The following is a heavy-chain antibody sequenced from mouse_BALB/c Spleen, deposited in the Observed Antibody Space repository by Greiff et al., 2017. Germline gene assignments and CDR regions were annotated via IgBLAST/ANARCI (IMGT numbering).Heavy chain of an antibody. V-gene: IGHV3-6*02. J-gene: IGHJ3*01. D-gene: IGHD2-3*01. CDR2: ISYDGSN. CDR1: GYSITSGYY. Sequence: EVKLVESGPGLVKPSQSLSLTCSVTGYSITSGYYWNWIRQFPGNKLEWMGYISYDGSNNYNPSLKNRISITRDTSKNQFFLKLNSVTTEDTATYYCARWALYDSWFAYWGQGTLVTVSA. CDR3: ARWALYDSWFAY.